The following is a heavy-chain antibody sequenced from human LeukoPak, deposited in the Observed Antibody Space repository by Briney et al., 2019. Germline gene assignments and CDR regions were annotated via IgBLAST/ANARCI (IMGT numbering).Heavy chain of an antibody. CDR3: ASYSSGWYSDY. Sequence: SETLSLTCTVSGGSISSYYWSWIRQPPGKGLEWIGEINHSGSTNYNPSLKSRVTISVDTSKNQFSLKLSSVTAADTAVYYCASYSSGWYSDYWGQGTLVTVSS. D-gene: IGHD6-19*01. V-gene: IGHV4-34*01. CDR1: GGSISSYY. CDR2: INHSGST. J-gene: IGHJ4*02.